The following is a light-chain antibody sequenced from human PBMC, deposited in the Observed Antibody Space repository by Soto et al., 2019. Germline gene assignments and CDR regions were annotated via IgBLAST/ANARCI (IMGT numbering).Light chain of an antibody. V-gene: IGLV2-23*02. J-gene: IGLJ2*01. CDR2: EVS. CDR3: CSYAGSCTSVYVV. Sequence: QSALTQPASVSGSPGQSITISCTGTSSDVGSYNLVSWYQQHPGKAPKLMIYEVSKRPSGVSNRFSGSKSGNTASLTISGLQAEDEADYYCCSYAGSCTSVYVVFGGGTKLTVL. CDR1: SSDVGSYNL.